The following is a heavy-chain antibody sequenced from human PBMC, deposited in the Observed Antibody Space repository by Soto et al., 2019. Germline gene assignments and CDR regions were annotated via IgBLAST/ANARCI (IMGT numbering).Heavy chain of an antibody. CDR2: ITASGGNT. CDR3: AKLSRYSSRWLYYFDY. J-gene: IGHJ4*02. Sequence: AGGSLRLSCAASGFTFSIYAMSWVRQAPGEGLEWVSGITASGGNTYYADSVKGRFSISRDSSENTVYLQMNSLRSEDTAVYYCAKLSRYSSRWLYYFDYWGQGTLVTVSS. CDR1: GFTFSIYA. D-gene: IGHD6-13*01. V-gene: IGHV3-23*01.